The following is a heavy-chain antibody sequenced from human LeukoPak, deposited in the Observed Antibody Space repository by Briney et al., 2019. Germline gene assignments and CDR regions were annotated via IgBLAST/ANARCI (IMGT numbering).Heavy chain of an antibody. CDR2: IYYSGST. CDR1: GGSISSSSYY. V-gene: IGHV4-39*01. Sequence: PSETLSLTCTVSGGSISSSSYYWGWIRQPPEKGLEWIGSIYYSGSTYYNPSLKSRVTISVDTSKNQFSLKLSSVTAADTAVYYCARHARRFVYWGQGTPVTVSS. CDR3: ARHARRFVY. J-gene: IGHJ4*02.